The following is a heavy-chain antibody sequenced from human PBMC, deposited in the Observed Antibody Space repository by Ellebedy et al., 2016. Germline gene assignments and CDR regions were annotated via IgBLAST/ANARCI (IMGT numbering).Heavy chain of an antibody. CDR2: INSDGSST. D-gene: IGHD3-3*01. CDR3: ARDRISMANVTYYDFWSGYYGY. Sequence: GESLKISCAASGFTFSSYWMHWVRQAPGKGLVWVSRINSDGSSTSYADSVKGRFTISRDNAKNSLYLQMNSLRAEDTAVYYCARDRISMANVTYYDFWSGYYGYWGQGTLVTVSS. J-gene: IGHJ4*02. CDR1: GFTFSSYW. V-gene: IGHV3-74*01.